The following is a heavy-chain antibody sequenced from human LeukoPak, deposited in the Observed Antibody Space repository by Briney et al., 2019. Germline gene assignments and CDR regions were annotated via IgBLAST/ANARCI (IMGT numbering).Heavy chain of an antibody. CDR2: IYYSGST. D-gene: IGHD6-19*01. Sequence: SETLSLTCTVSGGSFSSGSYYWSWIRQHPGKGLEWIGYIYYSGSTYYNPSLKSRVTISVDTSKNQFSLKLSSVTAADTAVYYCARGVAGIRYWGQGTLVTVSS. V-gene: IGHV4-61*01. J-gene: IGHJ4*02. CDR3: ARGVAGIRY. CDR1: GGSFSSGSYY.